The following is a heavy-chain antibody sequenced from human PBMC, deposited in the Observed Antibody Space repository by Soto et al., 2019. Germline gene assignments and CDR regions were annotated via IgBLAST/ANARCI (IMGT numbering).Heavy chain of an antibody. CDR3: ARGQVVVAASPYYYYMDV. V-gene: IGHV4-34*01. J-gene: IGHJ6*03. D-gene: IGHD2-15*01. CDR1: GGSSSGYY. CDR2: INHSGST. Sequence: SETLSLTCAVYGGSSSGYYWSWIRQPPGKGLEWIGEINHSGSTNYNPSLKSRVTISVDTSENQFSLKLSSVTAADTAVYYCARGQVVVAASPYYYYMDVWGKGTTVTVSS.